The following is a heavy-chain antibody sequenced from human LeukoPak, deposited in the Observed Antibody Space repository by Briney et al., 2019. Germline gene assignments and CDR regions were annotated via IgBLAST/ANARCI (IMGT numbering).Heavy chain of an antibody. D-gene: IGHD2-15*01. CDR1: GGSFSGYY. Sequence: PSETLSLTCAVYGGSFSGYYWSWIRQPPGKGLEWIGEINHSGSTNYNPSLKSRVTISVDTSKNQFSLKLSSVTDADTAVYYCARDGYCSGGSCYTVNWYFDLWGRGTLVTVSS. V-gene: IGHV4-34*01. CDR3: ARDGYCSGGSCYTVNWYFDL. CDR2: INHSGST. J-gene: IGHJ2*01.